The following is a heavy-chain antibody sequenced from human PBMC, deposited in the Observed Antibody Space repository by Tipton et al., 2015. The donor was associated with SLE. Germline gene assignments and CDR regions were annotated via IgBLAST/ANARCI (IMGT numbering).Heavy chain of an antibody. J-gene: IGHJ4*02. Sequence: TLSLTCSVSGGSITSGTYYWSWIRQPAGKGLEWIGYIYTGTGGITNYNSSLKSRVTISLDTSKNQFSLRLSSVTAADTAVYYCTRGVGARGSNLDYWGQGSLVTVSS. V-gene: IGHV4-61*09. CDR3: TRGVGARGSNLDY. D-gene: IGHD1-26*01. CDR1: GGSITSGTYY. CDR2: IYTGTGGIT.